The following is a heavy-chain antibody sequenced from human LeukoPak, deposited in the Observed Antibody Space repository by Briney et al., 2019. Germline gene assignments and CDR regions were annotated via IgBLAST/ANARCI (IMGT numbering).Heavy chain of an antibody. CDR2: IYFGGST. CDR3: ARVRQSLRFLSGYYYYMDV. CDR1: GGSISSSSYY. J-gene: IGHJ6*03. V-gene: IGHV4-39*07. Sequence: SETLSLTCTVSGGSISSSSYYWGWIRQPPGKGLEWIGSIYFGGSTYYNPSLKSRITISIDTSKNQFSLKLSSVTAADTAVYYCARVRQSLRFLSGYYYYMDVWGKGTTVTVSS. D-gene: IGHD3-3*01.